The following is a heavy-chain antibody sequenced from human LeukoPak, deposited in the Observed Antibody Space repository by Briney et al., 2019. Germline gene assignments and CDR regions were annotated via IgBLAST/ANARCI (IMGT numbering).Heavy chain of an antibody. Sequence: GGSLRLSCAASGFTFSSYWMSWVRQAPGKGLEWVANIKQDGSEKYYVDSVKGRFTISRDNAKNSLSLQINSLRAEDTAVYYCIRMGYCTNGICYEVFDYWGQGTLVTVSS. CDR1: GFTFSSYW. V-gene: IGHV3-7*01. CDR2: IKQDGSEK. J-gene: IGHJ4*02. CDR3: IRMGYCTNGICYEVFDY. D-gene: IGHD2-8*01.